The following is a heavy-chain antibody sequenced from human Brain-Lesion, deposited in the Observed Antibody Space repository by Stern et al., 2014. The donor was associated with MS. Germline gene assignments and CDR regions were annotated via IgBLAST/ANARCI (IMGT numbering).Heavy chain of an antibody. CDR3: ARGERWFDS. V-gene: IGHV3-74*02. Sequence: VQLEQSGGGLVQPGGSRGLSCGASGFTFSNYWMHWVRQALGRGRVWVSRVNDDGRRTSYADSVKGRFTMSRDNAKNTLYLQMNSLRVEDTAIYYCARGERWFDSWGQGTLVTVSS. J-gene: IGHJ5*01. CDR1: GFTFSNYW. D-gene: IGHD3-10*01. CDR2: VNDDGRRT.